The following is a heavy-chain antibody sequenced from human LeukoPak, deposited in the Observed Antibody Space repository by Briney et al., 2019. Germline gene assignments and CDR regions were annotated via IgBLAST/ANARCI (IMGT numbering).Heavy chain of an antibody. CDR3: ATRAGISWFDY. D-gene: IGHD6-13*01. V-gene: IGHV3-66*04. CDR2: IYSGGSI. Sequence: GGSLRLSCAASGFTVSSKYMSWVRQAPGKGLEWVSIIYSGGSIYYADSVKGRFTISRDNFKNTLYLQMNSLRGDDTALYYCATRAGISWFDYWGQGTLVTVSS. J-gene: IGHJ4*02. CDR1: GFTVSSKY.